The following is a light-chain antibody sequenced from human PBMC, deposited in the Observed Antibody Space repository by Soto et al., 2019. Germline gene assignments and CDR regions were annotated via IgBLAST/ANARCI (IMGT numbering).Light chain of an antibody. J-gene: IGKJ5*01. CDR2: DAS. Sequence: EIVLTQSPATLSLSPGDRATLSCRASQTVSTYLAWYQQKPGQAPRLLIYDASNRATGIPARFSGSGSGTDFTLTISSLEPEDFAVYYCQQRSNWPPPITFGQGTRLEIK. CDR3: QQRSNWPPPIT. V-gene: IGKV3-11*01. CDR1: QTVSTY.